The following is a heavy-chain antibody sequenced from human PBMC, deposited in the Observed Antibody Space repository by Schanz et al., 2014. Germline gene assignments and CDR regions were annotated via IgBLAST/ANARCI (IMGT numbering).Heavy chain of an antibody. V-gene: IGHV3-11*05. CDR3: ARFLARYQYYGVDV. D-gene: IGHD3-3*01. Sequence: QVYLVESGGDLAKPGGSLRLSCAASGFTFSDYYMARIRQAPGKGLEWVSHISGSSIHKNYADSVKGRFSISRDNGETSVYLQINSLRVEDTAVYYCARFLARYQYYGVDVWGQGTTVIVSS. CDR1: GFTFSDYY. J-gene: IGHJ6*02. CDR2: ISGSSIHK.